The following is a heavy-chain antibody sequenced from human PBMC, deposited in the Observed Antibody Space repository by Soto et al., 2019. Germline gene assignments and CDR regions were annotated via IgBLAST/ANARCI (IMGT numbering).Heavy chain of an antibody. D-gene: IGHD1-20*01. V-gene: IGHV1-18*04. CDR3: ARDSNNHYYNYNWFDP. J-gene: IGHJ5*02. CDR1: GYTFTSYG. CDR2: ISAYNGNT. Sequence: ASVKVSCKASGYTFTSYGISWVRQAPGQGLEWMGWISAYNGNTNYAQKLQGRVTMATDTSTSTAYMELRSLRSDDTAVYYCARDSNNHYYNYNWFDPWGQGTLVTVSS.